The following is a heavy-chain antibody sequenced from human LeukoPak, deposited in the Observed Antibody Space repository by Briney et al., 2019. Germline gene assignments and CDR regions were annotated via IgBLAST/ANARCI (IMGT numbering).Heavy chain of an antibody. CDR2: ISGSGGST. D-gene: IGHD2-2*01. CDR3: AKGDIVVVPAALDY. CDR1: GFTFSSYA. V-gene: IGHV3-23*01. J-gene: IGHJ4*02. Sequence: TGGSLRLSCAASGFTFSSYAMSWVRQAPGKGLEWVSAISGSGGSTYYADSVKGRFTISRDNSKNTLYLQMNSLRAEDTAVYYCAKGDIVVVPAALDYWGQGTLVTVSS.